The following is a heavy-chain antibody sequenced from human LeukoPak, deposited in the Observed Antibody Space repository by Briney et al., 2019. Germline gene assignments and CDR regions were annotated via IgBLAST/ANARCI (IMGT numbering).Heavy chain of an antibody. CDR1: GGSFSGYY. CDR3: ARTVRIAAAPYNV. D-gene: IGHD6-13*01. CDR2: INHSGST. V-gene: IGHV4-34*01. J-gene: IGHJ6*04. Sequence: SETLSLTCAVYGGSFSGYYWSWIRQPPGKGLEWIGEINHSGSTNYNPSLKSRVTISVDTSKNQFSLELSSVTAADTAVYYCARTVRIAAAPYNVWGKGTTVTVSS.